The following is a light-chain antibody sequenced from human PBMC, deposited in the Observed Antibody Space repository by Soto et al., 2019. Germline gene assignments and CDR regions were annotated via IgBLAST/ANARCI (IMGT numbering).Light chain of an antibody. J-gene: IGLJ3*02. Sequence: QSVLTQPSSASGTPGQRVTISCSGSSSNIGSKTVNWYQQLPGTAPKLLIYSDNRRPSGVPDRFSGSKSGTSASLAISGLQSEDEAEYYCAAWDDSLNGLLFGGGTKLTVL. V-gene: IGLV1-44*01. CDR1: SSNIGSKT. CDR2: SDN. CDR3: AAWDDSLNGLL.